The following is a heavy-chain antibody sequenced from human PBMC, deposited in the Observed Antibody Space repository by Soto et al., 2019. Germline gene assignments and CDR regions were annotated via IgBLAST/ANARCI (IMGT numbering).Heavy chain of an antibody. D-gene: IGHD1-26*01. Sequence: GXSVKVACKASGCPFTSYGISWVRQAPGQGLEWMGWISAYNGNTNYAQKLQCRVTMTTDTSTSTAYMELRSLRSDDTAVYYCARDLRNIVGADYYYYYYGMDVWGQRTTVTVSS. V-gene: IGHV1-18*01. J-gene: IGHJ6*02. CDR3: ARDLRNIVGADYYYYYYGMDV. CDR2: ISAYNGNT. CDR1: GCPFTSYG.